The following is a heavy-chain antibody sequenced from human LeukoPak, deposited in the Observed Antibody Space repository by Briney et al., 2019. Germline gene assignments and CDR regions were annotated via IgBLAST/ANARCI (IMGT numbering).Heavy chain of an antibody. V-gene: IGHV4-59*08. J-gene: IGHJ4*02. Sequence: SETLSLTCTVSGGSISSYYWSWIRQPPGKGLEWIGYIYYSGSTNYNPSLKSRVTISVDTSKNQFSLKLSSVTAADTAVYYCARGYSSGWYEVYFDYWGQGTLVTVSS. CDR2: IYYSGST. D-gene: IGHD6-19*01. CDR3: ARGYSSGWYEVYFDY. CDR1: GGSISSYY.